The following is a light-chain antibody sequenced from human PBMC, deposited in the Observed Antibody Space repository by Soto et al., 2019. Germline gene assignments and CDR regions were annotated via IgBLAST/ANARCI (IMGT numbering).Light chain of an antibody. Sequence: EIVLTQSPGTLSLSPGERATLSCRASQSVSSSYLAWYQQKPGQAPRLLIYGASSRATDIPDRFSGSGSGTDFTLTISRLEPEDFAVYYCQQSGSFGQGTKVEIK. V-gene: IGKV3-20*01. CDR1: QSVSSSY. J-gene: IGKJ1*01. CDR2: GAS. CDR3: QQSGS.